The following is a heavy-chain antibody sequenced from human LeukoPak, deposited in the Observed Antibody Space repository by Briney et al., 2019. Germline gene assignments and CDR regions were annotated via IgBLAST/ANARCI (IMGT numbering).Heavy chain of an antibody. J-gene: IGHJ4*02. Sequence: PSETLSLTCTVSGGSISNYYWSWIRQPPGKGLEWIGYIYHSGSTNYNPSLKSRVTISVDTSKNQFSLRLSSVTAADTAVYYCARVRRYYYDSSGYYYVFDYWGQGTLVTVSS. CDR1: GGSISNYY. V-gene: IGHV4-59*12. D-gene: IGHD3-22*01. CDR3: ARVRRYYYDSSGYYYVFDY. CDR2: IYHSGST.